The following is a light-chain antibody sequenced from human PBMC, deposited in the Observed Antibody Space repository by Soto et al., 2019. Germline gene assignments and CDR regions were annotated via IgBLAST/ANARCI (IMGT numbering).Light chain of an antibody. J-gene: IGKJ1*01. CDR3: QQYNNWPPWT. CDR1: QGVKNN. V-gene: IGKV3-15*01. CDR2: DAS. Sequence: EIVMTQSPATLSVSPGERATLSCRASQGVKNNLAWYQQKAGQAPRLLIYDASTRATDIPARFSGSGSGTEVTLTISSLQSEDLAVYYCQQYNNWPPWTFGQGTKVEI.